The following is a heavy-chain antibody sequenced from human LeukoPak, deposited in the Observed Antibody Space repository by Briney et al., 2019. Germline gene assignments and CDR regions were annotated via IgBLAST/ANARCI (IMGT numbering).Heavy chain of an antibody. D-gene: IGHD4-17*01. Sequence: SQTLSLTCTVSGGSISSGNYYWNWIRQPAGKGLEWIGRIYTSGGTHYNPSLKSRVTISVDTSKNQFSLKLSSVTAADTAVYYCAREHGDYTSLFDYWGQGTLVTVSS. CDR3: AREHGDYTSLFDY. CDR1: GGSISSGNYY. CDR2: IYTSGGT. J-gene: IGHJ4*02. V-gene: IGHV4-61*02.